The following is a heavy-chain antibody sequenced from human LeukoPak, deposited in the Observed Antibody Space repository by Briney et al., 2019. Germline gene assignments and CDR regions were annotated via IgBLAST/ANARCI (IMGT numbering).Heavy chain of an antibody. CDR2: ISGSGGST. CDR1: GFTFTSYA. Sequence: GGSLRLSCAASGFTFTSYAMSWVRQAPGKGLEWVSAISGSGGSTHYGDSVKGRFTISRDSSKNAMYLQMNSLRAEDTAVYYCARQNYDILTGYPYYFDYWGQGTLVTVSS. J-gene: IGHJ4*02. CDR3: ARQNYDILTGYPYYFDY. D-gene: IGHD3-9*01. V-gene: IGHV3-23*01.